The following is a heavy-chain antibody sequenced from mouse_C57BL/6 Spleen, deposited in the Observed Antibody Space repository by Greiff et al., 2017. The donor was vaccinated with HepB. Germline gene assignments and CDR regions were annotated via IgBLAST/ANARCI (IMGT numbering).Heavy chain of an antibody. Sequence: VQLQQPGAELVMPGASVKLSCKASGYTFTSYWMHWVKQRPGQGLEWIGEIDPSDSYTNYNQKFKGKSTLTVDKSSSTAYMQLSSLTSEDSAVYYCARGDWEGYWGQGTTVTVSS. J-gene: IGHJ2*01. V-gene: IGHV1-69*01. CDR3: ARGDWEGY. D-gene: IGHD4-1*01. CDR2: IDPSDSYT. CDR1: GYTFTSYW.